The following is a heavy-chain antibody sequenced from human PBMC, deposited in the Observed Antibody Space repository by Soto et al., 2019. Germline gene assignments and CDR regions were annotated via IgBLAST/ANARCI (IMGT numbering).Heavy chain of an antibody. CDR1: GYTFTSYA. V-gene: IGHV1-3*01. Sequence: ASVKVSCKASGYTFTSYAMHWMRQAPGQRLEWMGWINAGNGNTKYSQKFQGRVTITRDTSASTAYMELSSLRSEDTAVYYCARETRYSYGPDYYYYYYYMDVWGKGTTVTVSS. CDR2: INAGNGNT. D-gene: IGHD5-18*01. CDR3: ARETRYSYGPDYYYYYYYMDV. J-gene: IGHJ6*03.